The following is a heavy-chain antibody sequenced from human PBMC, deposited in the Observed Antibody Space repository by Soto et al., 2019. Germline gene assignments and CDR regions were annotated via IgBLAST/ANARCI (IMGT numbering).Heavy chain of an antibody. D-gene: IGHD6-19*01. J-gene: IGHJ4*02. V-gene: IGHV4-38-2*01. CDR2: IYHSGST. CDR1: GYSISSGYY. CDR3: ARWYSSGHPYFDY. Sequence: VGASETLSLTCAVSGYSISSGYYWGWIRQPPGKGLEWIGSIYHSGSTYYNPSLKSRVTISVDTSKNQFSLKLSSVTAADTAVYYCARWYSSGHPYFDYWGQGTLVTVSS.